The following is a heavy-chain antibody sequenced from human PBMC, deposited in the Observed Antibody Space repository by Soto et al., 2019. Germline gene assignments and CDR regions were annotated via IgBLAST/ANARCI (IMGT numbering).Heavy chain of an antibody. D-gene: IGHD3-10*01. V-gene: IGHV4-59*08. CDR3: ARLLWSRGDWFDP. CDR1: GGSISSYY. J-gene: IGHJ5*02. CDR2: IYYSGST. Sequence: QVQLQESGPGLVKPSETLSLTCTVSGGSISSYYWSWIRQPPGKGLEWIGYIYYSGSTNYNPSLKSRVTILVDTSKNQFSLKLSSVTAADTAVYYCARLLWSRGDWFDPWGQGTLVTVSS.